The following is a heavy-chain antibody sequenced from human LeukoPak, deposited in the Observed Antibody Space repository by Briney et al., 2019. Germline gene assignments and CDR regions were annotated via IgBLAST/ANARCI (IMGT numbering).Heavy chain of an antibody. V-gene: IGHV3-23*01. CDR3: AKDMGTHGNDAFDI. CDR2: IGGSGGYT. Sequence: PSETLSLTCTVSGGSISSSYWSWIRQPPGKGLEWVSVIGGSGGYTYYADSVKGRFTISRDSSKNTLYLQMSGLRAEDTAIYYCAKDMGTHGNDAFDIWGQGTMVTVSS. J-gene: IGHJ3*02. CDR1: GGSISSSY. D-gene: IGHD1-1*01.